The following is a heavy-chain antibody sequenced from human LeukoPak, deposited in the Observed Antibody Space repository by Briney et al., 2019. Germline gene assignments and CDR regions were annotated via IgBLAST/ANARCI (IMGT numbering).Heavy chain of an antibody. J-gene: IGHJ5*02. CDR2: IYYSGST. Sequence: SETLSLTCTVSGGSISSSYYYWSWIRQPPGKGLEWIGYIYYSGSTNYNPSLKSRVTVSVDTSKNQFSLKLSSVTAADTAVYYCARAFYDSSGYYPTPDNWFDPWGQGTLVTVSS. CDR1: GGSISSSYYY. D-gene: IGHD3-22*01. CDR3: ARAFYDSSGYYPTPDNWFDP. V-gene: IGHV4-61*01.